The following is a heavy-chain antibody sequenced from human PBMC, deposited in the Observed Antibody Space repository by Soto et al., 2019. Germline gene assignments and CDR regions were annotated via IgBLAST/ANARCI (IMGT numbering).Heavy chain of an antibody. Sequence: GGSLRLSCAASGFTFSSYWMSWVRQAPGKGLEWVATIKQGGSRKYYEDSVKGRFTISRDNSKNSLYLQMNSLRAEDTAVYYCASDQRLVSGAVDIWGQGTMVTVSS. CDR3: ASDQRLVSGAVDI. D-gene: IGHD6-25*01. J-gene: IGHJ3*02. CDR1: GFTFSSYW. CDR2: IKQGGSRK. V-gene: IGHV3-7*01.